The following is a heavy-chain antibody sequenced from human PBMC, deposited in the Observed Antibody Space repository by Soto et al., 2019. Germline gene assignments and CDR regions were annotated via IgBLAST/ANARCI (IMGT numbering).Heavy chain of an antibody. D-gene: IGHD4-17*01. J-gene: IGHJ4*02. CDR1: GGTFSSYA. V-gene: IGHV1-69*12. CDR2: IIPIFGTA. CDR3: ASRGGKEGNVDYGDY. Sequence: QVQLVQSGAEVKKPGSSVKVSCKASGGTFSSYAISWVRQAPGQGLEWMGGIIPIFGTANYAQKFQGRVTITADESTSPADMELSSLRSEYTAVYYCASRGGKEGNVDYGDYWGQGTLVTVSS.